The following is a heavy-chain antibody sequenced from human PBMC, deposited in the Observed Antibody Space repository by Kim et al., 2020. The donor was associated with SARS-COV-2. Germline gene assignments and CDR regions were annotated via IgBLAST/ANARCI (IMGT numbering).Heavy chain of an antibody. D-gene: IGHD2-21*02. CDR2: IPAIGTYQ. V-gene: IGHV3-21*01. Sequence: GGSLRLSCAASGFILNNYDMNWVRQAPGKGLEWVSSIPAIGTYQKYADSVKGRFTIFRDNAENPLFLLMNSLRAEDTAFYYCARGVTWFVDGCGHGTLFT. CDR1: GFILNNYD. CDR3: ARGVTWFVDG. J-gene: IGHJ4*01.